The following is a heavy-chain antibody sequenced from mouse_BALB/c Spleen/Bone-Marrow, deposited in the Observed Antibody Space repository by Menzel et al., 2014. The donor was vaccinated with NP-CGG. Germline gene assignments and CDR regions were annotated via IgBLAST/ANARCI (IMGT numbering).Heavy chain of an antibody. CDR2: IDPANGKT. D-gene: IGHD2-4*01. CDR1: GFNVKDTY. Sequence: VQLKESGAELVKPGASVKLSCTASGFNVKDTYMHWVKQRPEQGLEWIGRIDPANGKTKYDPKFQGKATITADTSSNTAYLQLSSLTSEDTAVYYCASYDYGYYFDYWGQGTTLTVSS. CDR3: ASYDYGYYFDY. J-gene: IGHJ2*01. V-gene: IGHV14-3*02.